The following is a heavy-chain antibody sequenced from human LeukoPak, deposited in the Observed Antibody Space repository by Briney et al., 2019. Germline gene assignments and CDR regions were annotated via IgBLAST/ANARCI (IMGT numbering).Heavy chain of an antibody. D-gene: IGHD3-22*01. CDR3: ARRVNYYDSSGYYYQGAFDI. Sequence: GESLKISCKGSGYSFPNYWIGWVRQMPGKGLEWMGLIYPGESDIRYSPSFQGQVTISADKSVTTAYLQWSSLKASDTAIYYCARRVNYYDSSGYYYQGAFDIWGQGTMVTVSS. CDR2: IYPGESDI. J-gene: IGHJ3*02. CDR1: GYSFPNYW. V-gene: IGHV5-51*01.